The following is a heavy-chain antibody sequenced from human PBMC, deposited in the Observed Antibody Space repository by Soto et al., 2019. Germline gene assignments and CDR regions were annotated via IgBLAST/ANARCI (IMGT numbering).Heavy chain of an antibody. CDR2: ISAYNGNT. D-gene: IGHD3-3*02. CDR3: ARDSPPIAS. J-gene: IGHJ5*02. CDR1: GYTFTSYA. Sequence: QVQLVQSGAEVKKPGASVKVSCKASGYTFTSYAISWVRQAPGQGLEWMGWISAYNGNTNYAQNLQGRVTLTTDTTTSTGDMELRSRRSDDTAVYYCARDSPPIASWGQGTLVTVSS. V-gene: IGHV1-18*01.